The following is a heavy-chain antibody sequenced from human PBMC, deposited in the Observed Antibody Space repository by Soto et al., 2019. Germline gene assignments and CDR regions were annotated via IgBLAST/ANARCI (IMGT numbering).Heavy chain of an antibody. J-gene: IGHJ5*02. V-gene: IGHV6-1*01. Sequence: SQTLSLTCAISGDSVSSNSAAWNWIRRSPSRGLEWLGRTYYRSKWYNDYAVSVKSRITINPDTSKNQFSLQLNSVTPEDTAVYFCARTLSSSAENWFDPWGQGTLVTVS. CDR3: ARTLSSSAENWFDP. CDR1: GDSVSSNSAA. D-gene: IGHD6-6*01. CDR2: TYYRSKWYN.